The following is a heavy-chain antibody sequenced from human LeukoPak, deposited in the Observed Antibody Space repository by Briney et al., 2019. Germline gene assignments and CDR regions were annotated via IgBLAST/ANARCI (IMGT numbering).Heavy chain of an antibody. V-gene: IGHV7-4-1*02. CDR1: GYTFNRYG. CDR3: ARACGGDCYSSYPFDY. CDR2: INTNTGNP. J-gene: IGHJ4*02. D-gene: IGHD2-21*02. Sequence: ASVKVSCKASGYTFNRYGVNWVRQAPGQGLEWMGWINTNTGNPTYAQGFTGRFVFSLDTSVSTAYLQISSLKAEDTAVYYCARACGGDCYSSYPFDYWGQGTLVTVSS.